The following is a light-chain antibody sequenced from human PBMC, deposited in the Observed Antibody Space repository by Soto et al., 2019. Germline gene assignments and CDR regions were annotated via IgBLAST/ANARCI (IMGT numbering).Light chain of an antibody. Sequence: DIEMAQSPSCLSASVGDSVTITCRASQSIRSYLNWYQQKQGKAPKLLIYAASSLQSGVPSRFSGTGSWTDFTLTISSLQPEDFATYYCQQSYSTPLTFGGGTKVDI. CDR1: QSIRSY. CDR3: QQSYSTPLT. J-gene: IGKJ4*01. CDR2: AAS. V-gene: IGKV1-39*01.